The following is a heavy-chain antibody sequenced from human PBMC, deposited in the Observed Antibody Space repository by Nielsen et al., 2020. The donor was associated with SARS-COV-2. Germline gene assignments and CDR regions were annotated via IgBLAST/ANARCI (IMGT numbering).Heavy chain of an antibody. J-gene: IGHJ4*02. Sequence: GGSLRLSCAASGFTFSGHAMHWVRQAPGKGLEWLAIISSDGTNDHHADSMKGRFTISRDNSKNTLYLHLNSLRPDDTAVYYCARETIDFSSSFVDNWGQGTLVTVSP. V-gene: IGHV3-30*04. D-gene: IGHD6-6*01. CDR1: GFTFSGHA. CDR2: ISSDGTND. CDR3: ARETIDFSSSFVDN.